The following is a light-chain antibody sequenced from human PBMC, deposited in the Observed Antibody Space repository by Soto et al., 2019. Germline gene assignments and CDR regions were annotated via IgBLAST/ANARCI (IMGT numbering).Light chain of an antibody. J-gene: IGKJ1*01. CDR3: HQYGDSPQT. CDR1: QTVSSAR. V-gene: IGKV3-20*01. CDR2: GAS. Sequence: EIVLTQSPGTLSLSPGERATLSCRASQTVSSARLAWFQQKPGQAPRLLIFGASKRATGIPDRFSGSGSGTDSTLTIRRLETEDFAVYYCHQYGDSPQTFGQGTKVDIK.